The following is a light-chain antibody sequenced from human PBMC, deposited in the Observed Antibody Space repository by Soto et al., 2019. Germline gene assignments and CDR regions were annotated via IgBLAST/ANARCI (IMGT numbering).Light chain of an antibody. V-gene: IGLV2-14*01. CDR3: SSYTTSNTPV. CDR2: EVS. CDR1: SSDVGAYTY. Sequence: QSALTQPASVSGSPGQSITISCTGTSSDVGAYTYVSWYQQHPGKAPKLMIFEVSDRPSGVSNRFSGSKSGNTASLTISGLQAEDEADYYCSSYTTSNTPVFGGGTKLTVL. J-gene: IGLJ2*01.